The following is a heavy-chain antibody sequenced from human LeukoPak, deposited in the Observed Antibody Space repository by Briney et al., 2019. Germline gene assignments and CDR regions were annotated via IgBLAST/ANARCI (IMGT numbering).Heavy chain of an antibody. Sequence: GGSLRLSCAASGFTFDDYGMSWGREAPGEGVGWGSGIIWNGGSTGYADSVKGRFTISRDNAKNSLYLQMNSLRAEDTALYYCARVVYCSSTSCYTIGEYYFDYWGQGTLVTVSS. J-gene: IGHJ4*02. CDR3: ARVVYCSSTSCYTIGEYYFDY. CDR2: IIWNGGST. CDR1: GFTFDDYG. D-gene: IGHD2-2*02. V-gene: IGHV3-20*04.